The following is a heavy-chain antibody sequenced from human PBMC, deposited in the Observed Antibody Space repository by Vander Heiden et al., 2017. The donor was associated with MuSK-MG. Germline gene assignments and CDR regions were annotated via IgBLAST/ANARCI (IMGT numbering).Heavy chain of an antibody. V-gene: IGHV1-69*01. CDR3: ARQYYDILTGYKTYYYYGMDV. CDR1: GGTFSSYA. J-gene: IGHJ6*02. Sequence: QVQLVQSGAEVKKPGSSVKVSCKASGGTFSSYAISLVRQAPGQGLEWMGGIIPIFGTANYAQKFQGRVTITADESTSTAYMELSSLRSEDTAVYYCARQYYDILTGYKTYYYYGMDVWGQGTTVTVSS. D-gene: IGHD3-9*01. CDR2: IIPIFGTA.